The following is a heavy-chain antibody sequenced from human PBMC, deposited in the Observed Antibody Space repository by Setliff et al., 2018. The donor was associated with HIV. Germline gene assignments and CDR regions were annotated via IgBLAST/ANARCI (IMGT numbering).Heavy chain of an antibody. D-gene: IGHD1-1*01. CDR1: GSTSSTDA. J-gene: IGHJ3*02. V-gene: IGHV1-18*01. Sequence: ASVKVSCKASGSTSSTDAISWVRQAPGQGLEWMGWISTYGGSTNYAQKFQGRVSMTTDTSTNTAYMELTSLRSDDTAVYFCAREPPEVTITTHKLDIWGQGTLVTVSS. CDR3: AREPPEVTITTHKLDI. CDR2: ISTYGGST.